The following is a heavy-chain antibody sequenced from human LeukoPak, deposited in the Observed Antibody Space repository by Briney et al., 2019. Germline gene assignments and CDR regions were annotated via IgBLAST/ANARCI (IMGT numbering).Heavy chain of an antibody. V-gene: IGHV4-59*01. CDR2: IYYSGST. CDR1: GGSISSYY. Sequence: SETLSLTCTVSGGSISSYYWSWIRQPPGKGLEWIGYIYYSGSTNYNPSLKSRVTISVDTSKNQFSMKLSSVTAADTAVYYCASSGAYDYGDYIYYFDYWGQGTLVTVSS. J-gene: IGHJ4*02. D-gene: IGHD4-17*01. CDR3: ASSGAYDYGDYIYYFDY.